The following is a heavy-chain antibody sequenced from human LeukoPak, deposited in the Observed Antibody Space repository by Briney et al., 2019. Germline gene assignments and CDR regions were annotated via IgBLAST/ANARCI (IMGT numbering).Heavy chain of an antibody. D-gene: IGHD4-17*01. CDR2: IWYDGSNT. CDR1: GFTFSSYG. J-gene: IGHJ4*02. CDR3: ARGIDYTVTTSYYFEY. Sequence: GGSLRLSCAASGFTFSSYGMHWVRQAPGKGLEWVAVIWYDGSNTYYAESVKGRFNISRDNSENTLSLQMNSLRAEDTAVYYCARGIDYTVTTSYYFEYWGQGTLVTVSS. V-gene: IGHV3-33*01.